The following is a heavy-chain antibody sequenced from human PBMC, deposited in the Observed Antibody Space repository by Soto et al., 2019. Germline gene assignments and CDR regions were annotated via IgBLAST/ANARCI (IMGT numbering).Heavy chain of an antibody. CDR1: GFTFSNAW. Sequence: EVQLVESGGGLVKPGGSLRLSCAASGFTFSNAWMNWVRQAPGKGLEWVGRIKSKTDGGTTDYAAPVKRRFTISRDDSKNTLYMKMNSLKTEDTAVYYCTTAYDILTGYRTHYFDYWGQGTLVTVFS. D-gene: IGHD3-9*01. J-gene: IGHJ4*02. CDR2: IKSKTDGGTT. V-gene: IGHV3-15*07. CDR3: TTAYDILTGYRTHYFDY.